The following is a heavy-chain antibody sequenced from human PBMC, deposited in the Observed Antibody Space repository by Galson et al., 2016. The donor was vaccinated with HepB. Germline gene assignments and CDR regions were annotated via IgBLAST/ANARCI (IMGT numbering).Heavy chain of an antibody. CDR2: IIPMFGTA. J-gene: IGHJ3*02. CDR3: ARDCNNAICYSVLGKNAFDI. V-gene: IGHV1-69*01. Sequence: SCKASGGTFTSYAFTWVRQAPGQGLEWMGVIIPMFGTAHYAQKFQGRVTITADESTSTAYMELSSLSSEDTAVYYCARDCNNAICYSVLGKNAFDIWGQGTMVTVSS. CDR1: GGTFTSYA. D-gene: IGHD2-8*01.